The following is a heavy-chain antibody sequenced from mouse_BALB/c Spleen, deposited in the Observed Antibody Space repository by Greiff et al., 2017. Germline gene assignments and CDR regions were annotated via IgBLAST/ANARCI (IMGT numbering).Heavy chain of an antibody. V-gene: IGHV3-6*01. D-gene: IGHD1-1*01. CDR2: ISYDGSN. J-gene: IGHJ4*01. CDR1: GYSITSGYY. CDR3: ARRGTTVGYYAMDY. Sequence: EVHLVESGPGLVKPSQSLSLTCSVTGYSITSGYYWNWIRQFPGNKLEWMGYISYDGSNNYNPSLKNRISITRDTSKNQFFLQLNSVTTEDTATYYCARRGTTVGYYAMDYWGQGTSVTVSS.